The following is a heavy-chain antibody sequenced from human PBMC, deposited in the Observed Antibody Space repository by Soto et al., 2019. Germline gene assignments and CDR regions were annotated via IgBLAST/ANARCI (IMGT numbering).Heavy chain of an antibody. D-gene: IGHD2-15*01. CDR2: ISYDGSNK. V-gene: IGHV3-30*18. Sequence: GGSLRLSCAASGFTFSSYAMSWVRQAPGKGLEWVAVISYDGSNKYYADSVKGRFTISRDNSKNTLYLQMNSLRAEDTAVYYCAKGIKLGYCSGGSCYSTYYYGMDVWGQGTTVTVSS. J-gene: IGHJ6*02. CDR3: AKGIKLGYCSGGSCYSTYYYGMDV. CDR1: GFTFSSYA.